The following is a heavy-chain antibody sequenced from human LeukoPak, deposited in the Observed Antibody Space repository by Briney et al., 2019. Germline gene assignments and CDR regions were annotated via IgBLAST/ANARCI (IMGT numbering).Heavy chain of an antibody. V-gene: IGHV4-39*07. CDR1: GGSISTSSYY. CDR3: ARVRVQLLWFGELFGYMDV. CDR2: IYYSGST. Sequence: PSETLSLTCTVSGGSISTSSYYWGWIRQPPGKGLEWIGSIYYSGSTYYNPSLKSRVTMSVDTSKNQFSLKLSSVTAADTAVYYCARVRVQLLWFGELFGYMDVWGKGTTVTISS. J-gene: IGHJ6*03. D-gene: IGHD3-10*01.